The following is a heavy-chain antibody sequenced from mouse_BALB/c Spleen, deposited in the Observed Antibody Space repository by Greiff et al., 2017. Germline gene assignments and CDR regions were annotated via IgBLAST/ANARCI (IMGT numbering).Heavy chain of an antibody. CDR1: GYSITSGYY. CDR3: ARLLRGAY. J-gene: IGHJ3*01. V-gene: IGHV3-6*02. CDR2: ISYDGSN. D-gene: IGHD1-1*01. Sequence: DVKLQESGPGLVKPSQSLSLTCSVTGYSITSGYYWNWIRQFPGNKLEWMGYISYDGSNNYNPSLKNRISITRDTSKNQFFLKLNSVTTEDTATYYCARLLRGAYWGQGTLVTVSA.